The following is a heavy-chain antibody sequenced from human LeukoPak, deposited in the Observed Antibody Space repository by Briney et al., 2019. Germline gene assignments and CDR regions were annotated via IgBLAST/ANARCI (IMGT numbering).Heavy chain of an antibody. CDR3: ARGAYSYVNPPDFDY. CDR2: IYPTDSDT. V-gene: IGHV5-51*01. Sequence: GESLKISCKGSGYSFTSYWIGWVRPMPGKGLGWMGIIYPTDSDTKYSPSFQGQVTISADKSISTAYLQWSGLKASDTAMYYCARGAYSYVNPPDFDYWGQGTLVTVSS. J-gene: IGHJ4*02. CDR1: GYSFTSYW. D-gene: IGHD5-18*01.